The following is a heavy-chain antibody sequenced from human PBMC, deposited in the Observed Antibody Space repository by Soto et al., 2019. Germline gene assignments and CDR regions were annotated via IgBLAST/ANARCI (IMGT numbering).Heavy chain of an antibody. Sequence: GGSLRLSCAASGFTFSSYAMSWVRQAPGKGLEWVSAISGSGGSTYYADSVNGRFTISRDNSKNTLYLQMNSLRAEDTAVYYYAKTQEGIVVVVVATRNLGFYCWGQGTLVTVSS. CDR1: GFTFSSYA. D-gene: IGHD2-15*01. V-gene: IGHV3-23*01. CDR3: AKTQEGIVVVVVATRNLGFYC. J-gene: IGHJ4*02. CDR2: ISGSGGST.